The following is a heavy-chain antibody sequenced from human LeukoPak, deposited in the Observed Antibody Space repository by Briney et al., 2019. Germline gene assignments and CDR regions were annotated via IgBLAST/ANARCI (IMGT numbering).Heavy chain of an antibody. Sequence: ASVKVSCKASGYTFTGYYMHWVRQAPGQGLEWTGWINPNSGGTNYAQKFQGRVTMTRDTSISTAYMELSRLRSDDTAVYYCARAQLIQLWTRGSYYFDYWGQGTLVTVSS. V-gene: IGHV1-2*02. D-gene: IGHD5-18*01. CDR3: ARAQLIQLWTRGSYYFDY. J-gene: IGHJ4*02. CDR2: INPNSGGT. CDR1: GYTFTGYY.